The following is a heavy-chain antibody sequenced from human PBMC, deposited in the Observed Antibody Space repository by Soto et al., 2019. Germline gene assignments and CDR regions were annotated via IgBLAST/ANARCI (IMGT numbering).Heavy chain of an antibody. CDR3: AARVRSSGWYADFDY. Sequence: SVKVSCKASGGTFSSYAISWVRQAPGQGLEWMGGIIPIFGTANYAQKFQGRVTITADESTSTAYMELSSLRSEDTAVYYCAARVRSSGWYADFDYWGQGALVTVSS. V-gene: IGHV1-69*13. D-gene: IGHD6-19*01. J-gene: IGHJ4*02. CDR2: IIPIFGTA. CDR1: GGTFSSYA.